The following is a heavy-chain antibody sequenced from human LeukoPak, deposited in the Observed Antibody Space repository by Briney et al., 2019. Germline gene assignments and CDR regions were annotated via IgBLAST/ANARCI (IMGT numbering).Heavy chain of an antibody. Sequence: PGGSLRLSCAASGFTFSSYWMHWVRQAPGKGLVWVSRINSDGSSTSYADSVKGRFTIPRDNAKNTLYLQMNSLRAEDTAVYYCARDRAYCSSTSCYIDFGMDVWGQGTTVTVSS. J-gene: IGHJ6*02. CDR2: INSDGSST. CDR3: ARDRAYCSSTSCYIDFGMDV. D-gene: IGHD2-2*02. V-gene: IGHV3-74*01. CDR1: GFTFSSYW.